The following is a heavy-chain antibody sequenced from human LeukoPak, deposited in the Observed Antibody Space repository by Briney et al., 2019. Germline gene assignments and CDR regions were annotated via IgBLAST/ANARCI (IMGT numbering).Heavy chain of an antibody. V-gene: IGHV3-30*02. Sequence: PGGSLRLSCAASGFTFSSYGMHWVRQAPGKGLEWVAFIRYDGSNKYYADSVKGRFTISRDYSKNTLYPQMNSLRAEDTAVYYCATSTRWLQFQYFDYWGQGTLVTVSS. CDR1: GFTFSSYG. CDR2: IRYDGSNK. J-gene: IGHJ4*02. D-gene: IGHD5-24*01. CDR3: ATSTRWLQFQYFDY.